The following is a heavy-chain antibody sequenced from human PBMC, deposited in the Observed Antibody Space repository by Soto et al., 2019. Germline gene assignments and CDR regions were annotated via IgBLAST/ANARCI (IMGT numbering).Heavy chain of an antibody. D-gene: IGHD5-12*01. CDR3: ARDDAGHIVATSLVLNYYGMDV. J-gene: IGHJ6*02. Sequence: GASVKVSCKASGGTFSSYAISWVRQAPGQGLEWMGGIIPIFGTANYAQKFQGRVTITADESTSTAYMELSSLRSEDTAVYYCARDDAGHIVATSLVLNYYGMDVWGQGTTVTVSS. CDR2: IIPIFGTA. V-gene: IGHV1-69*13. CDR1: GGTFSSYA.